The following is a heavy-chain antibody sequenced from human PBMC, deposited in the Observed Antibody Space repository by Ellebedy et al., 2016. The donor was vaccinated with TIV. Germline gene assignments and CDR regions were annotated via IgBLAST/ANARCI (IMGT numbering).Heavy chain of an antibody. CDR3: ARVSSGSYKTDFDY. D-gene: IGHD1-26*01. CDR2: IDGSGGFI. Sequence: GESLKISCAASGFTFSSYWMHWVRQAPGKGLEWVSYIDGSGGFIKYADSVKGRFTISRDNAKNSLYLQMNSLRAEDTAVYYCARVSSGSYKTDFDYWGQGILVTVSS. CDR1: GFTFSSYW. J-gene: IGHJ4*02. V-gene: IGHV3-21*01.